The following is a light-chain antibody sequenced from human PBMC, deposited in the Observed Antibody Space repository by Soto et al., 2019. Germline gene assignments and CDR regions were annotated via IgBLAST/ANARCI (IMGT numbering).Light chain of an antibody. J-gene: IGLJ2*01. Sequence: QSALTQPASVSGSPGQSITISCTGTSSDVGSYNLVSWYQQHPGKAPKLLIYEVSKRPSRVSTPFSGSKSANTASLTSSGVQDEDEADYYCCSCVGSGTVVFGGGTKLTVL. CDR1: SSDVGSYNL. CDR3: CSCVGSGTVV. CDR2: EVS. V-gene: IGLV2-23*02.